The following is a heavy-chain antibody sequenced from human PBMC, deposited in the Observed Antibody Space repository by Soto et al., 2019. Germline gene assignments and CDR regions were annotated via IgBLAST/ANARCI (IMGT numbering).Heavy chain of an antibody. CDR2: IYYSGST. CDR3: ARDRDTIFGGSCWFDP. J-gene: IGHJ5*02. Sequence: SETLSLTCTVSGGSISSGGYYWSWIRQHPGKGLEWIGYIYYSGSTYYNPSLKSRVTISVDTSKNQFSLKLSSVTAADTAVYYCARDRDTIFGGSCWFDPWGQGTLVTVSS. CDR1: GGSISSGGYY. D-gene: IGHD3-3*01. V-gene: IGHV4-31*03.